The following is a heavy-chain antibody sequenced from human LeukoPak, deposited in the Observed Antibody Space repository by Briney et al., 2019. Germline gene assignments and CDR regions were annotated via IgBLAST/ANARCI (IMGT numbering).Heavy chain of an antibody. CDR2: INPSGGST. J-gene: IGHJ4*02. CDR3: AREDYYDSSGYSH. CDR1: GYTLTELS. V-gene: IGHV1-46*01. D-gene: IGHD3-22*01. Sequence: ASVKVSCKVSGYTLTELSMHWVRQAPGQGLEWMGIINPSGGSTSYAQKFQGRVTMTRDMSTSTVYMELSSLRSEDTAVYYCAREDYYDSSGYSHWGQGTLVTVSS.